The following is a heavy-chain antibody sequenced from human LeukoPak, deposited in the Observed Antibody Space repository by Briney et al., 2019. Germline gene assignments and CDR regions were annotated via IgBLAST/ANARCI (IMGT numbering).Heavy chain of an antibody. J-gene: IGHJ5*02. CDR2: IFHNGNT. V-gene: IGHV4-39*07. CDR1: GGSVSSNSHY. CDR3: ARVGWGNVAAYPNWLDP. Sequence: SETLSLTCTVSGGSVSSNSHYWGWIRQPPGTGLEWIANIFHNGNTTYNPALKRRVTISIDTSQNQLSLRLSSVTAADTAVYYCARVGWGNVAAYPNWLDPWGQGTVVTVSS. D-gene: IGHD3-16*01.